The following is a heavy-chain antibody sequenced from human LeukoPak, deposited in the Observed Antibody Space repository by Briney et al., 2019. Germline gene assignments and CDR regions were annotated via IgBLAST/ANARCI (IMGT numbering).Heavy chain of an antibody. Sequence: SQTLSLTCAISGDSVSSNSAAWNWIRQSPSRGLEWLGRTYYRSKWYNDYAVSVKSRITINPDTSKNQFSLQLNSVTPEDTAVYYCARDGGTRNYGDYVNYFDYWGQGTLVTVSS. CDR1: GDSVSSNSAA. D-gene: IGHD4-17*01. CDR2: TYYRSKWYN. CDR3: ARDGGTRNYGDYVNYFDY. V-gene: IGHV6-1*01. J-gene: IGHJ4*02.